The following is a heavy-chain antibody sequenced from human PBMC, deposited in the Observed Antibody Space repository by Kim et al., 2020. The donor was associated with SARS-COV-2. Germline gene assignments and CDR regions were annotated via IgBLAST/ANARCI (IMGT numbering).Heavy chain of an antibody. CDR3: AREATMGRGVSGQYYFDY. J-gene: IGHJ4*02. Sequence: KCRFTISRDSAKNSLYLQIDSLRAEDTAVYYCAREATMGRGVSGQYYFDYWGQGTLVTVSS. V-gene: IGHV3-11*06. D-gene: IGHD3-10*01.